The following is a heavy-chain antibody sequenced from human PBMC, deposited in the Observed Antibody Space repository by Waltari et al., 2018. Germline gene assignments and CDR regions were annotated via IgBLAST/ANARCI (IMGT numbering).Heavy chain of an antibody. CDR3: ARALGITAFDI. D-gene: IGHD7-27*01. CDR1: GYTFTGYY. J-gene: IGHJ3*02. V-gene: IGHV1-2*02. Sequence: QVQLVQSGAEVKKPGASVKVSCKASGYTFTGYYMHWVRQAPGQGLEWMGWINPHSGGTNYAQKFQGRVTMTRDTSISTAYMELSRLRSDDTAVYYCARALGITAFDIWGQGTMVTVSS. CDR2: INPHSGGT.